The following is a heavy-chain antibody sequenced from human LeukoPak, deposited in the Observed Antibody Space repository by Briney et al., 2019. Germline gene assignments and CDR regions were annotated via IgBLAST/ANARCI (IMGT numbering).Heavy chain of an antibody. CDR3: ARAPGIAAAAPDY. CDR1: GDSLSRNSAA. Sequence: SQTLSLTCAISGDSLSRNSAAWNWIRQSPSRGLEWLGSTYYRSKWYNDYGVALKSRITLNPDTSTNTISLQLNSVTPEDTAVYYCARAPGIAAAAPDYWGQGTLVTVSS. D-gene: IGHD6-13*01. CDR2: TYYRSKWYN. J-gene: IGHJ4*02. V-gene: IGHV6-1*01.